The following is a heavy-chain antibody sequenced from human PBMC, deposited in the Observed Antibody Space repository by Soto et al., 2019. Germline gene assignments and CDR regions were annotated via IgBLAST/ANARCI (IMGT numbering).Heavy chain of an antibody. CDR1: GGSISSGDYY. CDR3: ARDTDTMVRGVRHYYYYGIDV. V-gene: IGHV4-30-4*01. J-gene: IGHJ6*02. D-gene: IGHD3-10*01. CDR2: IYYSGST. Sequence: QVQLQESGPGLVKPSQTLSLTCTVSGGSISSGDYYWSWIRQPPGKGLEWIGYIYYSGSTYYNPSLKSRVTISVDTSKNQFSLKLSSVTAADTAVYYCARDTDTMVRGVRHYYYYGIDVWGQGTTVTVSS.